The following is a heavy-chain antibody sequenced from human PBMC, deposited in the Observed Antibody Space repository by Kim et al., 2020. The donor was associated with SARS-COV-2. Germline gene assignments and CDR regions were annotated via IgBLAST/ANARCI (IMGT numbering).Heavy chain of an antibody. D-gene: IGHD3-10*01. CDR1: GGSISSSSYY. CDR2: IYYSGST. V-gene: IGHV4-39*07. J-gene: IGHJ6*02. CDR3: ARDRITMVGYFLRYYYYGMDV. Sequence: SETLSLTCTVSGGSISSSSYYWGWIRQPPGKGLEWIGSIYYSGSTYYNPSLKSRVTISVDTSKNQFSLKLSSVTAADTAVYYCARDRITMVGYFLRYYYYGMDVWGQGTTVTVSS.